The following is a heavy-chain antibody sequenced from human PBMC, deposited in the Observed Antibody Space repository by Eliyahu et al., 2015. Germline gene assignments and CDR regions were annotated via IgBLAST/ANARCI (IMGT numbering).Heavy chain of an antibody. CDR1: GXTFXDYW. Sequence: EVQLVESGGGLVQPGGSLXXSXAAXGXTFXDYWLTWVRQAPGKGLEWVANVKQDGSETYVDSVKGRFTISRDNAQRSISLQMNSLRAEDTAVYYCARHTHYVLDFWGQGALVTVSS. V-gene: IGHV3-7*01. CDR3: ARHTHYVLDF. D-gene: IGHD3-10*02. J-gene: IGHJ4*02. CDR2: VKQDGSET.